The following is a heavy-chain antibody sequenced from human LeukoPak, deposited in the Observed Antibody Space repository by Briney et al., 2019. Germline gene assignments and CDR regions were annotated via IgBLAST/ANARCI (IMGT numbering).Heavy chain of an antibody. V-gene: IGHV3-66*01. Sequence: GGSLRLSCAASGFTVGSNYMSWVRQAPGKGLEWVSIISSGGTTSYADSVKGRFTISRDNSRNTLYLQMNSLRAEDTAVYYCATRGAPGYYYGMDIWGQGTTVTVSS. CDR2: ISSGGTT. J-gene: IGHJ6*02. CDR1: GFTVGSNY. D-gene: IGHD1-26*01. CDR3: ATRGAPGYYYGMDI.